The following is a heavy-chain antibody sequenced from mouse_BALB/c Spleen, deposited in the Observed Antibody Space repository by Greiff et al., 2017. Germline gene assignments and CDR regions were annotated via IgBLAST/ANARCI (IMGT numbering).Heavy chain of an antibody. CDR3: ASTPYDGYYIGFAY. CDR1: GFNIKDTY. V-gene: IGHV14-3*02. Sequence: DVKLVESGAELVKPGASVKLSCTASGFNIKDTYMHWVKQRPEQGLEWIGRIDPANGNTKYDPKFQGKATITADTSSNTAYLQLSSLTSEDTAVYYCASTPYDGYYIGFAYWGQGTLVTVSA. J-gene: IGHJ3*01. CDR2: IDPANGNT. D-gene: IGHD2-3*01.